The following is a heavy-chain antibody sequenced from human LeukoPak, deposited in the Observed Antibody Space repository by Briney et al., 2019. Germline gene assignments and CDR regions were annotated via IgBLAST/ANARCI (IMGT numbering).Heavy chain of an antibody. Sequence: ASVKVSCKASGYTFIGYYLHWVRQAPGQGLEWMGWINPHNGDTNYAQKFQGRVTMTRDTSITTAYMELSRLKSDDTAVYYCATVRDIVVGGGPYYFDYWGQGTLVTVSP. CDR2: INPHNGDT. D-gene: IGHD2-15*01. CDR3: ATVRDIVVGGGPYYFDY. V-gene: IGHV1-2*02. CDR1: GYTFIGYY. J-gene: IGHJ4*02.